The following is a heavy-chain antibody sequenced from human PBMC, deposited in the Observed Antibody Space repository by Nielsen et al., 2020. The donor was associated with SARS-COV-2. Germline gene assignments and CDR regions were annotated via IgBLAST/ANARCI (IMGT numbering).Heavy chain of an antibody. D-gene: IGHD6-19*01. CDR1: GGSTSSYY. Sequence: GSLRLSCTVSGGSTSSYYWSWIRQPPGKGLEWIGYIYYSGSTNYNPSLKSRVTISVDTSKNQFSLKLSSVTAADTAVYYCARELAVAGIDYFDYWGQGTLVTVSS. V-gene: IGHV4-59*01. CDR3: ARELAVAGIDYFDY. J-gene: IGHJ4*02. CDR2: IYYSGST.